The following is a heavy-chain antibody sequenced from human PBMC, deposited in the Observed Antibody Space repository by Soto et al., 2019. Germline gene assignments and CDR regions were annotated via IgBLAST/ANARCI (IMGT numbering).Heavy chain of an antibody. CDR2: IYYSGST. V-gene: IGHV4-31*03. J-gene: IGHJ3*02. Sequence: QVQLQESGPGLVKPSQTLSLTCTVSGGSISSGGYYWSWIRQHPGRGLEWIGYIYYSGSTYYNPSHKSRVTIAVDTSNNQFSLKLSSVTAADTAVYYCARGGDYGDYGAFDIWGQGTMVTVSS. CDR1: GGSISSGGYY. CDR3: ARGGDYGDYGAFDI. D-gene: IGHD4-17*01.